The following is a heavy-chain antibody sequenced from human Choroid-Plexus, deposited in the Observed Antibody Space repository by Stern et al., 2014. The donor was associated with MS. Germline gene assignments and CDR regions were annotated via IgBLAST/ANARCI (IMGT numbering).Heavy chain of an antibody. V-gene: IGHV3-30*18. CDR3: AKDRQYLTYF. CDR1: GFTFGSCA. CDR2: VSYDGSNK. Sequence: VQLVESGGGVVQPGRPLRLSCVASGFTFGSCAMHWVRPAPGKGMEWVAGVSYDGSNKYYADSVKGRFTISRDNSQNTLYMQMSSLRPEDTAVYYCAKDRQYLTYF. D-gene: IGHD2/OR15-2a*01. J-gene: IGHJ2*01.